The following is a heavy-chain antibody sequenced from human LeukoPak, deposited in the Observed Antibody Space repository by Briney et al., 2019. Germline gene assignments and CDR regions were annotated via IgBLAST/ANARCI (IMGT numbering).Heavy chain of an antibody. J-gene: IGHJ4*02. Sequence: GGSLRLSCSASGFTFSSYAMTWVRQAPGKGLEWVSGISGSGGSTYYADSVKGRFTISRDNSKNTLYLQMNSLRAEDTAVYYCAKEPYAGYSSGWYMDYWGQGTLVTVSS. CDR1: GFTFSSYA. CDR2: ISGSGGST. D-gene: IGHD6-19*01. V-gene: IGHV3-23*01. CDR3: AKEPYAGYSSGWYMDY.